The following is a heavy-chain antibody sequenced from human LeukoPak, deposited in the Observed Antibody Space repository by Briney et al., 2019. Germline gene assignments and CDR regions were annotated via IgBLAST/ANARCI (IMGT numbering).Heavy chain of an antibody. CDR2: IYPTGST. CDR3: ARWQGWELLPEDYYLDY. D-gene: IGHD1-26*01. J-gene: IGHJ4*02. Sequence: PSETLSLTCTVSGGSISSYYWSWIRQPAGKGLEWIGRIYPTGSTNYNPSLKSRLTMSIDTSKNQFSLKLSSVTAADTAVYYCARWQGWELLPEDYYLDYWGQGILVSVSS. V-gene: IGHV4-4*07. CDR1: GGSISSYY.